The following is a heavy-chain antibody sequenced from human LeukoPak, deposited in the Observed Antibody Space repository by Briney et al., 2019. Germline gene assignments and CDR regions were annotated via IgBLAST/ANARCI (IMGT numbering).Heavy chain of an antibody. J-gene: IGHJ4*02. CDR2: IYYSGTT. CDR1: GGSISSGDYF. Sequence: SETLSLTCTVSGGSISSGDYFWGWIRQPPGKGLEWIGYIYYSGTTYYNPSLKSRVAISVDTSKNQFSLKVSSVTAADTAVYYCARAPGGYYFDNWGQGTLVTVSS. V-gene: IGHV4-30-4*01. CDR3: ARAPGGYYFDN. D-gene: IGHD3-10*01.